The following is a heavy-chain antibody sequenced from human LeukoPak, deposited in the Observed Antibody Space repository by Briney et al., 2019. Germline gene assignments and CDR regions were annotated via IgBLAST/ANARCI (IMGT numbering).Heavy chain of an antibody. V-gene: IGHV3-23*01. J-gene: IGHJ4*02. Sequence: GGSQRLSCAASGFTFTSYAMNWVRQAPGTGLEWVSAISGSGDTTYYADSVKGRFTISRDNSENTLYLQMNSLRAEDTAVYYCARGASGYYGLYYFDFWGQGTLVTVSS. CDR1: GFTFTSYA. CDR2: ISGSGDTT. CDR3: ARGASGYYGLYYFDF. D-gene: IGHD3-22*01.